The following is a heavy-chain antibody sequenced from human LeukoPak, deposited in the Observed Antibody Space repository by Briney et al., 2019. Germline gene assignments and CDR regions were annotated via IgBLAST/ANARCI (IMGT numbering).Heavy chain of an antibody. Sequence: SETLSLTCIVSGGSISSTSYYWGWIRQPPGKGLEWIGTIYYSGTTYYNPSLKSQVTISVDTSKNQFSLKLSSVTAADTAVYYCARLVVPAAMGHGLDYWGQGTMVTVSS. CDR1: GGSISSTSYY. CDR2: IYYSGTT. J-gene: IGHJ4*02. CDR3: ARLVVPAAMGHGLDY. D-gene: IGHD2-2*01. V-gene: IGHV4-39*01.